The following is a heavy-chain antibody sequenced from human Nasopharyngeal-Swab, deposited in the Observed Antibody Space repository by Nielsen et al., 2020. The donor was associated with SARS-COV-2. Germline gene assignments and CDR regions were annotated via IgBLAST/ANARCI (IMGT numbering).Heavy chain of an antibody. CDR3: ARDRNGFIYYYYGMDV. J-gene: IGHJ6*02. Sequence: ASVKVSCKASGYTFTSYGISWVRQAPGQGLEWMGWISAYNGNTNYAQKLQGRVTMTTDTSTSTAYMELRSLRSDDTAVYYCARDRNGFIYYYYGMDVWGQGTTVTVFS. D-gene: IGHD3-3*01. CDR1: GYTFTSYG. V-gene: IGHV1-18*01. CDR2: ISAYNGNT.